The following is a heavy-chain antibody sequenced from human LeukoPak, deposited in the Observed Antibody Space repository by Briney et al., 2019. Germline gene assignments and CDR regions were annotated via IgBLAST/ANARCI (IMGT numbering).Heavy chain of an antibody. D-gene: IGHD3-3*01. Sequence: PGGSLRLSCAASGFTFNSYGMHWVRQAPGKGLEWVAFIRHDGSNKYYADSVKGRFTISRDNSKNTLYLQMNSLRAEDTAVYYCAKGYYDFWSGYYYYYYYMDVWGKGTTVTVSS. CDR1: GFTFNSYG. CDR3: AKGYYDFWSGYYYYYYYMDV. J-gene: IGHJ6*03. V-gene: IGHV3-30*02. CDR2: IRHDGSNK.